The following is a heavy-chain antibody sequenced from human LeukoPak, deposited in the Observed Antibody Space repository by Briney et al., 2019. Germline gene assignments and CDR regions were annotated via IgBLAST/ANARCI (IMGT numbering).Heavy chain of an antibody. Sequence: GGSLRLSCAASRFNFGIYAMRWVRQAPGKGLEWISGISGSGATTYYADSVRGRFTVARDNSKNTLFLQMNSLRADDTALYYCAKSINGYSGSFPSDYWGQGTLVTVSS. J-gene: IGHJ4*02. CDR1: RFNFGIYA. V-gene: IGHV3-23*01. CDR3: AKSINGYSGSFPSDY. CDR2: ISGSGATT. D-gene: IGHD3-10*01.